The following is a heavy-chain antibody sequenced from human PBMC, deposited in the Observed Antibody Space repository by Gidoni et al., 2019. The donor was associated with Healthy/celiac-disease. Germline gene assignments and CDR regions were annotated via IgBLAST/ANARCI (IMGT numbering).Heavy chain of an antibody. CDR1: GGSISSSSYY. V-gene: IGHV4-39*07. CDR2: IYYSGST. J-gene: IGHJ4*02. Sequence: QLQLQESGPGLVKPSETLSLTCTVSGGSISSSSYYWGWIRQPPGKGLEWIGSIYYSGSTYYNPALKSRVTISGDTSKNQFSLKLSSVTAADTAVYYCATEGGGYYPFDYWGQGTLVTVSS. CDR3: ATEGGGYYPFDY. D-gene: IGHD3-22*01.